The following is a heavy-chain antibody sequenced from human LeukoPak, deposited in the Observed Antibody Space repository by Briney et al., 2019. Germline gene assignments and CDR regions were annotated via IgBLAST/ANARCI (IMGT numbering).Heavy chain of an antibody. CDR3: AGHIAVSGPFDY. Sequence: SETLSLTCTVSGASISSSRYYWDWLRQPPGKELEWIGTLYYSESTYYTPSLKSRVTISVDTSKNQFSLRLSSVTAADTAVYFCAGHIAVSGPFDYWGQGTLVTVSS. J-gene: IGHJ4*02. CDR1: GASISSSRYY. D-gene: IGHD6-13*01. CDR2: LYYSEST. V-gene: IGHV4-39*01.